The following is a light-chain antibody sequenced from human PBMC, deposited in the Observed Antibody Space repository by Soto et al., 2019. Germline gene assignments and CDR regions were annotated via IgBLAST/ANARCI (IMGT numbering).Light chain of an antibody. V-gene: IGKV3-11*01. CDR2: DAS. J-gene: IGKJ5*01. Sequence: EIVLTQAPATLSLSPGERATLSCMASQSVSGYLAWYQQKPGQAPKLLIFDASNRATGIPARFSGSGSGTDFTLTISTLEPEDFAVYYCQQRSNWPITFGQGTRLEIK. CDR1: QSVSGY. CDR3: QQRSNWPIT.